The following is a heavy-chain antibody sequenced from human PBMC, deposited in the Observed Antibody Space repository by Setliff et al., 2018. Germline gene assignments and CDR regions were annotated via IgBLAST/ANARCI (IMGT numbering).Heavy chain of an antibody. Sequence: SETLSLTCTVSGDSISSGDYFWSWIRQPPGKGLEWIAYIYHSGSAYYNPSLKSRVTMSVDTSKYQFSLHLTSVTAADTAVHYCAREVGTSTSSDAFDVWGQGMMVTVSS. D-gene: IGHD1-26*01. V-gene: IGHV4-30-4*08. J-gene: IGHJ3*01. CDR2: IYHSGSA. CDR3: AREVGTSTSSDAFDV. CDR1: GDSISSGDYF.